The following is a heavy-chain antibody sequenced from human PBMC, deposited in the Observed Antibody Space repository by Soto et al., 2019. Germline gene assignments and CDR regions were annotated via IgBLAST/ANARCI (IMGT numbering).Heavy chain of an antibody. J-gene: IGHJ4*02. CDR3: AHSSSRWPLGY. V-gene: IGHV2-5*02. CDR2: VYWDDDK. Sequence: QITLKESGPTLVKPTQTLTLTCTFSGFSLSTSGVGVVWLRQPPGKALEWLALVYWDDDKRDSPSLKSRLTLTQDTSNNQVVLTMNNMDHVDTATYYCAHSSSRWPLGYWGQGALVTGSS. CDR1: GFSLSTSGVG. D-gene: IGHD2-15*01.